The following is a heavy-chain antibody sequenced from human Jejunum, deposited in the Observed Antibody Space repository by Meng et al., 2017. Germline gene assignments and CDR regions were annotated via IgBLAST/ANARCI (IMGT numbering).Heavy chain of an antibody. J-gene: IGHJ4*02. Sequence: VRLVGSGGGLVQPGGSLGLSCAASGFTFSDHYMDWVRQAPGKGLEWVGRIRNKANSYSTDYAASAKGRFTISRDDSTNSMYLQMNSLKTEDTAVYYCARGNQNDYWGQGTLVTVSS. CDR3: ARGNQNDY. V-gene: IGHV3-72*01. CDR2: IRNKANSYST. CDR1: GFTFSDHY.